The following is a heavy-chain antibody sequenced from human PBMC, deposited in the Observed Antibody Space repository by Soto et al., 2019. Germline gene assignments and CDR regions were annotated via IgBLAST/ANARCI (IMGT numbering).Heavy chain of an antibody. V-gene: IGHV1-18*01. J-gene: IGHJ4*02. CDR3: ARYEDIVLVPAAPNFDS. CDR1: GYTFTSYG. Sequence: GASVKVSCKASGYTFTSYGISWVRQAPGQGLEWMGWISAYNGNTNYAQKLQGRVTMTTDTSTSTAYMELRSLRSDDTAVYYCARYEDIVLVPAAPNFDSWGQGTLVTFS. D-gene: IGHD2-2*01. CDR2: ISAYNGNT.